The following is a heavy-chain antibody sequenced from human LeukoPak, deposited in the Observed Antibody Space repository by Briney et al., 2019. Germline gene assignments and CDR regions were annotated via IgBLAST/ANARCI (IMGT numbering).Heavy chain of an antibody. CDR1: GVSINSDAYF. CDR3: ARPFSGSYSDAFDL. V-gene: IGHV4-61*08. CDR2: IYNSGTIYYSGST. Sequence: SQTLSLTCTVSGVSINSDAYFWSWIRQPPGKGLEWIGYIYNSGTIYYSGSTNYNPSLLSRVTISVDTSKNQFSLKLRSVTAADTAVYYCARPFSGSYSDAFDLWGQGTMVTVSS. D-gene: IGHD1-26*01. J-gene: IGHJ3*01.